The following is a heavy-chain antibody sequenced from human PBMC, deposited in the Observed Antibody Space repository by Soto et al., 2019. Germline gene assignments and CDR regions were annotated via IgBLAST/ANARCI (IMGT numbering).Heavy chain of an antibody. Sequence: PSQTLSLTCAISGDSVSSNIAAWNWVRQSPSRGLEWLGRTKYRSKWYTDYATSVKSRISINPDTSKNQVSLQLNSVTPEDTAVYYRAREGSGTWTYSFDFWAPGILVTLST. CDR1: GDSVSSNIAA. D-gene: IGHD2-15*01. V-gene: IGHV6-1*01. CDR3: AREGSGTWTYSFDF. CDR2: TKYRSKWYT. J-gene: IGHJ4*02.